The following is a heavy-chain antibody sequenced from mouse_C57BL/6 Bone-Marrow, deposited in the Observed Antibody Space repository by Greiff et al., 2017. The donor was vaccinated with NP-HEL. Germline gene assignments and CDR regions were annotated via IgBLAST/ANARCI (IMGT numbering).Heavy chain of an antibody. D-gene: IGHD3-1*01. CDR2: IWSDGST. CDR1: GFSLTSYG. Sequence: QVQLKQSGPGLVAPSQSLSITCTVSGFSLTSYGVHWVRQPPGKGLEWLVVIWSDGSTTYTSALKSRLSISKDNSKSQVFLKMNSLQTDDTAMDYCARHDRRRGDYFDYWGQGTTLTVSS. J-gene: IGHJ2*01. V-gene: IGHV2-6-1*01. CDR3: ARHDRRRGDYFDY.